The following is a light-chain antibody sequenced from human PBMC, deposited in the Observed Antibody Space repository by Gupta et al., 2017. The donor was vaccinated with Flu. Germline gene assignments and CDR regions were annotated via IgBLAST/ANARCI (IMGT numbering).Light chain of an antibody. CDR1: SSNIGNNY. CDR2: END. V-gene: IGLV1-51*02. J-gene: IGLJ2*01. Sequence: QSVLTQPPYVSAAPGQKVTISCSGSSSNIGNNYVSWYQQLPGTAPKLPIYENDKRPSGIPDRFSGSKSGTSATLGITGLQTGDEADYYCGTWDSSLGAVVFGGGTKLTVL. CDR3: GTWDSSLGAVV.